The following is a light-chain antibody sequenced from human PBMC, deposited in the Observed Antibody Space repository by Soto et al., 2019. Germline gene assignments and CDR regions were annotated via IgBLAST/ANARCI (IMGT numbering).Light chain of an antibody. CDR1: SSNIGSNY. CDR2: TNS. J-gene: IGLJ2*01. CDR3: AAWDDSLSGPV. V-gene: IGLV1-47*02. Sequence: QAVVTQPPSASGTPGQRVTISCSGSSSNIGSNYVYWYQQLPGTAPKLLISTNSQRPSGVPDRFSGSKSGTSASLAISGLQSEDEADYYCAAWDDSLSGPVFGGGTKLTVL.